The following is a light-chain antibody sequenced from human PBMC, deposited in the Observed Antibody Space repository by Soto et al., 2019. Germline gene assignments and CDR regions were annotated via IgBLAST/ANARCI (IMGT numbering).Light chain of an antibody. CDR3: QHYNSYSEA. Sequence: DIQMSHSHSTLSGSVVDRVSITCGASQTISSWLAWYQQKPGKAPKLLIYKASTLKSGVPSRFSGSGSGTEFTLTISSLQPDDFATYYCQHYNSYSEAFGQGTKVDIK. V-gene: IGKV1-5*03. CDR1: QTISSW. J-gene: IGKJ1*01. CDR2: KAS.